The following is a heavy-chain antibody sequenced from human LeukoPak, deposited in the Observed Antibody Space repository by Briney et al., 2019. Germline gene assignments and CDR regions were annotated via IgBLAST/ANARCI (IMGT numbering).Heavy chain of an antibody. CDR3: AKRGVVIRVILVGFHKEAYYFDS. Sequence: QTGGSLRLSCAVSGITLSNYGMSWVRQAPGKGLDWVAGISDSGGSTNYADSVKGRFTISRDNPKNTLSLQMNSLRAEDTAVYVCAKRGVVIRVILVGFHKEAYYFDSWGQGALVTVSS. D-gene: IGHD3-22*01. CDR1: GITLSNYG. V-gene: IGHV3-23*01. CDR2: ISDSGGST. J-gene: IGHJ4*02.